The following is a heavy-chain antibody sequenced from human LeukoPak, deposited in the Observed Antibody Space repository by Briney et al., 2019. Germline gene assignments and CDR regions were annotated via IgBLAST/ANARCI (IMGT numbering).Heavy chain of an antibody. D-gene: IGHD3-3*01. J-gene: IGHJ4*02. Sequence: ASVKVSCKASGYTFTGYYMHWVRQAPGQGLEWMGRINPNSGGTNYAQKFQGRVTMTRDTSISTAYMELSRLRSDDTAVYYCARVDFWGGSPIDYWGQGTLVTVSS. V-gene: IGHV1-2*06. CDR2: INPNSGGT. CDR1: GYTFTGYY. CDR3: ARVDFWGGSPIDY.